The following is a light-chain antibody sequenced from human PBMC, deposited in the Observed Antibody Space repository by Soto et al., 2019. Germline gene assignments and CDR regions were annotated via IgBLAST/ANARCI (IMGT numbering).Light chain of an antibody. CDR1: SSNIGSNT. Sequence: QSVLTRPPSASGTPGQRVIISCSGSSSNIGSNTVNWYQQLPGTAPKLLIYSNDQWPSGVPDRFSGSKSGTSASLAISGLQSEDEAHFYCAARDDSLNGWVFGGGTKLTVL. CDR3: AARDDSLNGWV. V-gene: IGLV1-44*01. CDR2: SND. J-gene: IGLJ3*02.